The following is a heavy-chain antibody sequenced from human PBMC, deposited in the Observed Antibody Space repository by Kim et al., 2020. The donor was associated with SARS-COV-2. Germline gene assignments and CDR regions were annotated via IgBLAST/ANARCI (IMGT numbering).Heavy chain of an antibody. CDR3: ARGSNGYFDY. D-gene: IGHD3-10*01. V-gene: IGHV5-51*01. CDR2: T. J-gene: IGHJ4*02. Sequence: TRYSPSFQGQVTISADKSISTAYLQWSSLKASDTAMYYCARGSNGYFDYWGQGTLVTVSS.